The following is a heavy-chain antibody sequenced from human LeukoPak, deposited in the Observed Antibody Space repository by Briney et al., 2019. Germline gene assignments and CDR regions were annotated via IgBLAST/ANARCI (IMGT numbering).Heavy chain of an antibody. CDR3: ARDRNSGYEFDY. Sequence: PSETLSLTCTVSGVSIRNGNYYWSWIRQPPGKGLEWIGNIYFSGSTDYNPSLRRRVSISVDMSKNQFSLNLNSVTAADTAVYYCARDRNSGYEFDYWGQGTLVTVSS. J-gene: IGHJ4*02. V-gene: IGHV4-30-4*01. D-gene: IGHD5-12*01. CDR2: IYFSGST. CDR1: GVSIRNGNYY.